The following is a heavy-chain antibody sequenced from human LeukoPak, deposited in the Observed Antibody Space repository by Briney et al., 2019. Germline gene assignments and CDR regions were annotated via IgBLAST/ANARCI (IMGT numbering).Heavy chain of an antibody. CDR3: ARGVNSGYFDY. V-gene: IGHV4-59*01. Sequence: SETLSLTCTVSGGSISSYYWTWIRQPPGKGLEWIGYIYYSGSTNYNPSLKSRVTISVDTSKNQFSLKLTSVTAADTAVYYCARGVNSGYFDYCGQGTLVTVSS. D-gene: IGHD1-26*01. J-gene: IGHJ4*02. CDR2: IYYSGST. CDR1: GGSISSYY.